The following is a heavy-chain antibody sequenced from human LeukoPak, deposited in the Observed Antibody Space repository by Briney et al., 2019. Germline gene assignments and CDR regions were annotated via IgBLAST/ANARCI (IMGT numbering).Heavy chain of an antibody. CDR1: GFTFDDYA. CDR3: AKDMGDSIAARPGAFDY. Sequence: GGSLTLSCAASGFTFDDYAMHWVRQAPGKGLEWVSGISWNSGSIGYADSVKGRFTISRDNAKNSLYLQMNSLRAEDMALYYCAKDMGDSIAARPGAFDYWGQGTLVTVSS. CDR2: ISWNSGSI. V-gene: IGHV3-9*03. D-gene: IGHD6-6*01. J-gene: IGHJ4*02.